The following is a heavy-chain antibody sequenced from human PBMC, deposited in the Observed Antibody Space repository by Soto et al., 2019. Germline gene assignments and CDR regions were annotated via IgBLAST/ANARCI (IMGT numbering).Heavy chain of an antibody. V-gene: IGHV1-69*01. D-gene: IGHD1-20*01. CDR1: GYTFRRHT. J-gene: IGHJ4*02. CDR2: IIPSFGTA. Sequence: QVRLVQSGAEVRKPGSSVKVSCKTSGYTFRRHTIYWVRQAPGQGLEWMGGIIPSFGTAKYAQKFQGRVTITADESTSTAYLDLSSLRYEDTAVYYCARDQVYPSIAETGDDDWGQGTLVAVSS. CDR3: ARDQVYPSIAETGDDD.